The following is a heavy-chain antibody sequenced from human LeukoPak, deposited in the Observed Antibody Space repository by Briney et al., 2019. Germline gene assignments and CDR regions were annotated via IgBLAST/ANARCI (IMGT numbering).Heavy chain of an antibody. V-gene: IGHV3-53*01. D-gene: IGHD6-19*01. J-gene: IGHJ1*01. CDR2: IYSGGTT. CDR3: ARGGGWYSEYFQY. CDR1: GFTFSSYA. Sequence: GGSLRLSCAASGFTFSSYAMSWVRQAPGKGLEWVSVIYSGGTTYYADSVKGRFTISRDNSKNTLYLQMNSLRAEDTAVYYCARGGGWYSEYFQYWGQGTLVTVSS.